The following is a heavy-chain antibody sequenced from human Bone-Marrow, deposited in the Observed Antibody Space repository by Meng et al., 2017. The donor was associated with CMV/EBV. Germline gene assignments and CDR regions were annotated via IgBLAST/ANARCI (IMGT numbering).Heavy chain of an antibody. Sequence: GESLKISCAASGFTFSSYWMHWARQAPGKGQVWVSGINSAGSTTDYADSVKGRFTISRDNAKNTLYLQMNSLRAEDTAVYYCARGGGCSSTSCYANWFDPWGQGTLVTVSS. CDR1: GFTFSSYW. CDR2: INSAGSTT. CDR3: ARGGGCSSTSCYANWFDP. V-gene: IGHV3-74*01. D-gene: IGHD2-2*01. J-gene: IGHJ5*02.